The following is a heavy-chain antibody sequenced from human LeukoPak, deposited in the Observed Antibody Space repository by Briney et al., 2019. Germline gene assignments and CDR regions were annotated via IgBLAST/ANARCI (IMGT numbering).Heavy chain of an antibody. J-gene: IGHJ4*02. V-gene: IGHV3-33*08. CDR3: ARDQTYCSSSVCYEDY. Sequence: GGSLRLSCAGSGFTFSSYTMSWVRQAPGKGLEWVAVILYDGSNQYYADSVKGRFTVSRDNSKNTLYLQMNSLRAEDTAVYYCARDQTYCSSSVCYEDYWGQGTLVTVSS. CDR1: GFTFSSYT. CDR2: ILYDGSNQ. D-gene: IGHD2-2*01.